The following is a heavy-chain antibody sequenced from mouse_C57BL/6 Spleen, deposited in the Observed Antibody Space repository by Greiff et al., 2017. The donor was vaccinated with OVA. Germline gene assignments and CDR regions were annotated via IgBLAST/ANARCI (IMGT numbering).Heavy chain of an antibody. V-gene: IGHV1-59*01. Sequence: QVQLQQPGAELVRPGTSVKLSCKASGYTFTSYWMHWVKQRPGQGLEWIGVIDPSDSYTNYNQKFKGKATLTVDTSSSTAYMHLSSLTSEDSAVYYCARGHYSNYVGYFDVWGTGTTVTVSS. D-gene: IGHD2-5*01. J-gene: IGHJ1*03. CDR2: IDPSDSYT. CDR1: GYTFTSYW. CDR3: ARGHYSNYVGYFDV.